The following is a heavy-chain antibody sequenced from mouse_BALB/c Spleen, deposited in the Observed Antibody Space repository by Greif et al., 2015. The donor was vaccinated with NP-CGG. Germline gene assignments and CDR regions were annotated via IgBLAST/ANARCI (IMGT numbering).Heavy chain of an antibody. CDR2: INPYNDGT. J-gene: IGHJ4*01. CDR3: ARGGYRYDYYYAMDY. V-gene: IGHV1-14*01. D-gene: IGHD2-14*01. Sequence: LEESGPELVKPGASVKMSCKASGYTFTSYVMHWVKQKPGQGLEWIGCINPYNDGTKYNEKFKGKATLTSDKSSSTAYMELSSLTSEDSAVYYCARGGYRYDYYYAMDYWGQGTSVTVSS. CDR1: GYTFTSYV.